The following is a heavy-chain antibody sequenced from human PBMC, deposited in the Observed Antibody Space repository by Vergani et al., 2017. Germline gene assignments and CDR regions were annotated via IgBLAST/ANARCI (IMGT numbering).Heavy chain of an antibody. D-gene: IGHD6-19*01. V-gene: IGHV3-30-3*01. CDR1: GFTFSSYA. J-gene: IGHJ4*02. CDR3: ARLLAVAGDY. CDR2: ISYDGSNK. Sequence: QVQLVESGGGVVQPGRSLRLSCAASGFTFSSYAMHWVRQAPGKGLEWVAVISYDGSNKYYADSLKGRFTISRDNSKNTLYLQMNSLRAEDTAVYYCARLLAVAGDYWGQGTLVTVSS.